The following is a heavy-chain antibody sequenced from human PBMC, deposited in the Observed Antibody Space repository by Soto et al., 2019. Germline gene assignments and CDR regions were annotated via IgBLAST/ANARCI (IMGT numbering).Heavy chain of an antibody. V-gene: IGHV3-7*01. J-gene: IGHJ5*02. CDR2: IKQDGSEE. CDR1: GFTFSSYW. Sequence: EVQLVESGGILVQPGGSLRLSCATSGFTFSSYWMTWVRRAPGRGLEWVANIKQDGSEEYYVDSVKGRFTISRDNAKNPLYRQMNSLRAEDTAVYYCARTGNSRNGGFDPWGQGTLVTVSS. CDR3: ARTGNSRNGGFDP. D-gene: IGHD6-13*01.